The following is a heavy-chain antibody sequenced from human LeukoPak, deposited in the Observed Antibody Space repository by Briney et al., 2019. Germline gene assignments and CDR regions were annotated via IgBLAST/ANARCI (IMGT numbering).Heavy chain of an antibody. J-gene: IGHJ3*02. D-gene: IGHD1-7*01. CDR1: GFTFSSYS. CDR2: ISSSSSYI. V-gene: IGHV3-21*01. CDR3: ARDPGTTQTLHDAFDI. Sequence: GGSLRLSCAAPGFTFSSYSMNWVRQAPGKGLEWVSSISSSSSYIYYADSVKGRFTISRDNAKNSLYLQMNSLRAEDTAVYYCARDPGTTQTLHDAFDIWGQGTMVTVSS.